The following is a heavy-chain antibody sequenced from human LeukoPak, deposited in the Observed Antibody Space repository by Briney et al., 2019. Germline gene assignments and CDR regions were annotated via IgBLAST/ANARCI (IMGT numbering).Heavy chain of an antibody. CDR1: GGSISNSSYY. CDR2: MYYSGST. Sequence: SETLSLTCTVSGGSISNSSYYWGWIRQPPGKGLEWIGSMYYSGSTYYNPSLKSRATISVDTSKNQFSLRLSSVTAADTAVYYCARGRYFDYWGQGTLVSVSS. V-gene: IGHV4-39*07. J-gene: IGHJ4*02. CDR3: ARGRYFDY.